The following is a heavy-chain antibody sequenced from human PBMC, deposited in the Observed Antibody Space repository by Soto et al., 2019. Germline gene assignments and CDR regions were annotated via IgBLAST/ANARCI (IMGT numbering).Heavy chain of an antibody. CDR3: ARDGGRHSGGIDY. CDR2: IIPIFGTA. J-gene: IGHJ4*02. CDR1: GGTFSSYS. D-gene: IGHD1-26*01. Sequence: QVQLVQSGAEVKKPGSSVKVSCKASGGTFSSYSINWVRQAPGQGLEWMGEIIPIFGTANYAQKLQGRVTIAADESTSTAYMELGSLRSEDTAVYYCARDGGRHSGGIDYWGQGTLVTVSS. V-gene: IGHV1-69*01.